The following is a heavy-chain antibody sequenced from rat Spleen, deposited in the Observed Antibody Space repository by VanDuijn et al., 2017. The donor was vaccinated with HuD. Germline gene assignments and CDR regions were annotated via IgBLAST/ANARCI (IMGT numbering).Heavy chain of an antibody. J-gene: IGHJ1*01. Sequence: EVQLQESGPGLVKPSQSLSLTCSVTGYSITSSYRWNWIRKFPGNKLEWIGHISYSGSTSYNPSLKSRVSITRDTSKNQFFLQLNSVTTEDTATYYCARAGYLRDWYFDFWGPGTMVTVSS. CDR1: GYSITSSY. D-gene: IGHD2-2*01. V-gene: IGHV3-1*01. CDR3: ARAGYLRDWYFDF. CDR2: ISYSGST.